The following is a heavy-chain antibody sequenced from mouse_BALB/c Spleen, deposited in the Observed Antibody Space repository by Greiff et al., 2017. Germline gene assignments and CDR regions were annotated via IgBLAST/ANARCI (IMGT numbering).Heavy chain of an antibody. Sequence: DVKLVESGGGLVQPGGSLKLSCAASGFTFSSYTMSWVRQTPEKRLEWVAYISNGGGSTYYPDTVKGRFTISRDNAKNTLYLQMSSLKSEDTAMYYCARGDSSGYVPYAMDYWGQGTSVTVSS. CDR2: ISNGGGST. CDR3: ARGDSSGYVPYAMDY. J-gene: IGHJ4*01. V-gene: IGHV5-12-2*01. D-gene: IGHD3-2*01. CDR1: GFTFSSYT.